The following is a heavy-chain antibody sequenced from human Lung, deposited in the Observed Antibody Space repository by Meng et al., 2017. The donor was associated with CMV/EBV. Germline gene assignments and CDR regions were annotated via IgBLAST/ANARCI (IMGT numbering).Heavy chain of an antibody. V-gene: IGHV3-21*01. CDR3: ARDAEQLVRGGGMDV. D-gene: IGHD6-6*01. CDR1: GFTFSSYG. Sequence: GGSLRLXCAASGFTFSSYGMNWVRQAPGKGLEWVSSISSSSSYIYYADSVKGRFTISRDNAKNSLYLQMNSLRAEDTAVYYCARDAEQLVRGGGMDVWGQGTTVTVSS. CDR2: ISSSSSYI. J-gene: IGHJ6*02.